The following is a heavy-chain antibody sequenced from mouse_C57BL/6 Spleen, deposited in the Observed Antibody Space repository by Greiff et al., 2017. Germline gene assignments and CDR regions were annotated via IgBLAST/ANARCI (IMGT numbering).Heavy chain of an antibody. CDR3: ARGGKEAMDY. Sequence: QVQLKQPGAELVKPGASVKLSCKASGYTFTSYWMQWVKQRPGQGLEWIGEIDPSDSYTNYNQEFKGKATLTVDTSSSTAYMQLSSLTSEDSAVYYCARGGKEAMDYWGQGTSVTVSS. CDR1: GYTFTSYW. D-gene: IGHD1-3*01. V-gene: IGHV1-50*01. CDR2: IDPSDSYT. J-gene: IGHJ4*01.